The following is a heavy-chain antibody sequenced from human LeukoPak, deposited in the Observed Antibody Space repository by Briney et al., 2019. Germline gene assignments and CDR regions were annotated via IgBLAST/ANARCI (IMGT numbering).Heavy chain of an antibody. CDR3: ARDGWYQGGDY. V-gene: IGHV1-18*01. Sequence: GASVKVSCKASGYTFTSHGISWVRQAPGQGLERRGWINTYNGNTNYAQNLQGRVTMTTDTSTSTAYMELRSLRSDDTAVYYCARDGWYQGGDYWGQGTLVTVSS. CDR2: INTYNGNT. D-gene: IGHD6-19*01. J-gene: IGHJ4*02. CDR1: GYTFTSHG.